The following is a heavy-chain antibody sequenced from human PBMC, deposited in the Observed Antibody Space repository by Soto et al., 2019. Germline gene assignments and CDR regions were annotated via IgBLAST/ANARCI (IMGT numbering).Heavy chain of an antibody. Sequence: SETLSLTCTVSDGSISSYYWSWLRQPPGKGLEWIGYIYDSGSTLYNPSLKSRVTISVDRPNNQFSLKLSSVTAADTAIYYCAGDIRSGSYRFDYWGQGIQVTVSS. CDR1: DGSISSYY. D-gene: IGHD1-26*01. CDR3: AGDIRSGSYRFDY. J-gene: IGHJ4*02. CDR2: IYDSGST. V-gene: IGHV4-59*08.